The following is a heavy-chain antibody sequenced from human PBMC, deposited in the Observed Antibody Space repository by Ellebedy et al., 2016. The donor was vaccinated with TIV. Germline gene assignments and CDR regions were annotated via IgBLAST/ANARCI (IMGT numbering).Heavy chain of an antibody. Sequence: AASVKVSCNASADTFTSYGISWVRQAPGQGLEWRGWNSAYNRNTNYAQKFQGRVTMTRNTSIGTAYMELSSLRSEDTAVNYCARRMDEEAMPAFDYWGQGTLVTVSS. D-gene: IGHD2-2*01. CDR3: ARRMDEEAMPAFDY. CDR2: NSAYNRNT. V-gene: IGHV1-18*01. CDR1: ADTFTSYG. J-gene: IGHJ4*02.